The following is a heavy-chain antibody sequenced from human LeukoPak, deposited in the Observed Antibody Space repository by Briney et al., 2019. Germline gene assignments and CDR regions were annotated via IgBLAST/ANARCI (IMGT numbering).Heavy chain of an antibody. J-gene: IGHJ4*02. CDR3: ARGGARGFTYGDYDY. D-gene: IGHD4-17*01. CDR2: ISSSGSTI. Sequence: PGGSLRLSCAASGFTFSDYYMSWIRQAPGKGLEWVSYISSSGSTIYYADSEKGRFTISRDNAKNSLYLQMNSPRAEDTAVYYCARGGARGFTYGDYDYWGQGTLVTVSS. CDR1: GFTFSDYY. V-gene: IGHV3-11*01.